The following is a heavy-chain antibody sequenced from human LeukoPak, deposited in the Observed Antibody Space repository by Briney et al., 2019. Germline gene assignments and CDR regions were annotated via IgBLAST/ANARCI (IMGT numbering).Heavy chain of an antibody. J-gene: IGHJ6*03. V-gene: IGHV3-30*04. Sequence: GRSLRLSCAASGFTFSSYVMHWVRQAPGKGLEWVAIISYDGSNEYYADSVKGRFTISRDNSKNTLYLQMNSLRAADTAVYYCARGTWATLYYYYMDVWGKGTTVTVSS. CDR1: GFTFSSYV. CDR3: ARGTWATLYYYYMDV. CDR2: ISYDGSNE. D-gene: IGHD5-24*01.